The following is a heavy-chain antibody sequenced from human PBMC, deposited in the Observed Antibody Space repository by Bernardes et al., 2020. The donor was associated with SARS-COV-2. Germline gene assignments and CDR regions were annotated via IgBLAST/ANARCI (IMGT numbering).Heavy chain of an antibody. Sequence: VKVSCKASGYTFTGYYMHWVRQAPGQGLEWMGWINPNSGGTNYAQKFQGRVTMTRDTSISTAYMELSRLRSDDTAVYYCARRERGSGWYFFYWGQGTLVTVSS. CDR1: GYTFTGYY. V-gene: IGHV1-2*02. D-gene: IGHD6-19*01. J-gene: IGHJ4*02. CDR3: ARRERGSGWYFFY. CDR2: INPNSGGT.